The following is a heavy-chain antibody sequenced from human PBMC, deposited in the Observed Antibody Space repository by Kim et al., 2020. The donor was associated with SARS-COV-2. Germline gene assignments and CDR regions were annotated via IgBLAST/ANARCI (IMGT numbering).Heavy chain of an antibody. CDR3: ARDLPTPTSLSPYYNFWSGRQERVDGMAV. J-gene: IGHJ6*02. D-gene: IGHD3-3*01. CDR2: INPSGGST. CDR1: GYTFTSYY. Sequence: ASVKVSCKASGYTFTSYYMHWVRQAPGQGLEWMGIINPSGGSTSYAQKFQGRVTMTRDTSTSTVYMELSSLRSEDTAVYYCARDLPTPTSLSPYYNFWSGRQERVDGMAVWGQGTTVTVSS. V-gene: IGHV1-46*01.